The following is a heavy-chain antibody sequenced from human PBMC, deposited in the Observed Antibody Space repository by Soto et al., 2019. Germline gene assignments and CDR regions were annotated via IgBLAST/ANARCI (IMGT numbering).Heavy chain of an antibody. CDR2: ISSNSAYI. J-gene: IGHJ5*02. Sequence: GSLSLSCAASGFTFRSFTMNWVRPAPGKGLEWVSTISSNSAYIYYTDALRGRFTISRDNAKNSLHLQMNSLRAEDTAAYYCTRDGARDRSARGWFDPWGPGTLVTVSS. D-gene: IGHD1-26*01. CDR3: TRDGARDRSARGWFDP. V-gene: IGHV3-21*01. CDR1: GFTFRSFT.